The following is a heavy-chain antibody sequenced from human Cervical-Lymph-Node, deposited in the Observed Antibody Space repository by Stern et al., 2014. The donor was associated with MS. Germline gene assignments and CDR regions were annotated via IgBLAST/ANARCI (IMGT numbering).Heavy chain of an antibody. CDR3: ARDCKLRYYYYGMDV. Sequence: MQLVESGGGVVQPGRSLRLSCAASGFTFSSYGMHWVRQAPGKGLEWGAVIWYAGSNKYYADSVKGRFTISRDNSKNTLYLQMNSLRAEDTAVYYCARDCKLRYYYYGMDVWGQGTTVTVSS. CDR1: GFTFSSYG. CDR2: IWYAGSNK. J-gene: IGHJ6*02. D-gene: IGHD1-26*01. V-gene: IGHV3-33*01.